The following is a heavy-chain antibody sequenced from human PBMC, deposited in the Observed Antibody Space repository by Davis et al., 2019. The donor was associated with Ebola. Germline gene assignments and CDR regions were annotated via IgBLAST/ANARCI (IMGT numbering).Heavy chain of an antibody. CDR2: INSDASTT. CDR3: ARGNRYCSGDTCANWFDP. CDR1: GFTFSSYW. J-gene: IGHJ5*02. D-gene: IGHD2-15*01. Sequence: GESLKISCAASGFTFSSYWMHWVRQAPGKELVWVSRINSDASTTTYADSVNGRFTISRDNAKNTLYLQMNSLRAEDTAVYYCARGNRYCSGDTCANWFDPWGQGNLVTVSS. V-gene: IGHV3-74*01.